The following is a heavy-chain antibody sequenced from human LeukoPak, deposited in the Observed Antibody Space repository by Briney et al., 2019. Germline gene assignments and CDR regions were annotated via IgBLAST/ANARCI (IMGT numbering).Heavy chain of an antibody. V-gene: IGHV1-46*01. Sequence: ASVKVSCKASGDTFTTDYIHWVRQGPGQGPEWMGVSNPSGGSTTNAQKFQGRVTMTRDTSTSIVYMELSSLRSEDTAIYYCARARGSGSYYGHDYYYYHYMDVWGKGTTVTVSS. CDR2: SNPSGGST. D-gene: IGHD3-10*01. J-gene: IGHJ6*03. CDR3: ARARGSGSYYGHDYYYYHYMDV. CDR1: GDTFTTDY.